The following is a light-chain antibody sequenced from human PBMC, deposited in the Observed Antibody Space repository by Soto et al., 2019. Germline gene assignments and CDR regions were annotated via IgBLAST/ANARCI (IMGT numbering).Light chain of an antibody. CDR2: DAS. CDR3: QQRSSWPRT. Sequence: EIVLTQSPATLSLSPGERATLSCRASQSVSSYLAWYQQKPGQTPRLLIYDASNRATGIPARFSGSGSGTDFTLTISSLAPEDSAVYYCQQRSSWPRTFGQGTKLEIK. J-gene: IGKJ2*01. CDR1: QSVSSY. V-gene: IGKV3-11*01.